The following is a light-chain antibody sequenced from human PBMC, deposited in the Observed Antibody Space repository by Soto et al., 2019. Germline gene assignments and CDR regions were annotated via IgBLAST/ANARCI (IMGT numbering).Light chain of an antibody. CDR2: SNN. V-gene: IGLV1-44*01. J-gene: IGLJ1*01. CDR1: NSNIGSNT. Sequence: QSVLTQPPSASGTPGQRVTISCSGSNSNIGSNTVTWYQQLPGTAPILLIYSNNQRSSGVPDRFSGSRSGTSGSLAISGLQAEDEAEQYRATWEDRLNGYCFGSGTQLTVL. CDR3: ATWEDRLNGYC.